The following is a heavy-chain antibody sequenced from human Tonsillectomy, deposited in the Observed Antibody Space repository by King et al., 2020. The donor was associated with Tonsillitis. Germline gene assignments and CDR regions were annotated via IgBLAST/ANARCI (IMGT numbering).Heavy chain of an antibody. J-gene: IGHJ5*02. V-gene: IGHV3-48*03. Sequence: EVQLVESEGGLVQPGGSLRLSCAASGFTFSSYEMNWVRQAPGKGLEWVSYISSSGSTIYYADSVKGRFTISRDNAKNSLYLQMNSLRAEDTAVYYCARGGTAMARYNWFDPWGQGTLVTVSS. CDR3: ARGGTAMARYNWFDP. CDR1: GFTFSSYE. D-gene: IGHD5-18*01. CDR2: ISSSGSTI.